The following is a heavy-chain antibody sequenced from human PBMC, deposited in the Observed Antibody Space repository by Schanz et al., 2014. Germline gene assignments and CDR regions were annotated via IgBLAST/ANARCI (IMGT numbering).Heavy chain of an antibody. V-gene: IGHV1-18*01. D-gene: IGHD1-26*01. J-gene: IGHJ4*02. CDR1: GYDFHIYA. Sequence: QVHLVQSGPEVKKPGASVTVSCKASGYDFHIYAYSWVRQAPGQGPEWIGWISGYTGDTKYAQKFQHRVNMTTDRTTSTVYMELRSLRFDDTAVYFCARDNGRIPAANSFDYWGQGTRVTVSS. CDR2: ISGYTGDT. CDR3: ARDNGRIPAANSFDY.